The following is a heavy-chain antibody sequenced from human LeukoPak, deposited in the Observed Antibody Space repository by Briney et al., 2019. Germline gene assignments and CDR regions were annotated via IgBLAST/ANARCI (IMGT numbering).Heavy chain of an antibody. CDR3: ARAVYGGSSPDY. CDR1: GLTFISYE. D-gene: IGHD4-23*01. J-gene: IGHJ4*02. CDR2: ISSSGGTV. Sequence: GGSLRLSCAASGLTFISYEMNWVRQAPGKGLEWVSYISSSGGTVYYADSVKGRFTISRDNAKTSLYLQMNSLRAEDTAVYYCARAVYGGSSPDYSGQGTQVTVSS. V-gene: IGHV3-48*03.